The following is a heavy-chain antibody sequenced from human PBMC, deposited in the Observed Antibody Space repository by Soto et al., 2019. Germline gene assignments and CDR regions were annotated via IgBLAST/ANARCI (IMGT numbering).Heavy chain of an antibody. Sequence: GESLKISCMGSGYSFTSYWIGWVRQMPWKGLEWMGIIYPGDSDTRYSPSFQGQVTISADKSISTAYLQWSSLKASDTAMYYCARHYCSSTSCYPVYYYYYGMDVWGQGTTVTVSS. D-gene: IGHD2-2*01. CDR2: IYPGDSDT. J-gene: IGHJ6*02. CDR1: GYSFTSYW. V-gene: IGHV5-51*01. CDR3: ARHYCSSTSCYPVYYYYYGMDV.